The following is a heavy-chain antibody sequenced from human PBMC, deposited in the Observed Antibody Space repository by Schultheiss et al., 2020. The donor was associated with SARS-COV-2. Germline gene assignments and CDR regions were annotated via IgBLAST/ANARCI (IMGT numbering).Heavy chain of an antibody. Sequence: GGSLRLSCAASGFTFSSYGMHWVRQAPGKGLEWVAVIWYDGSNKYYADSVKGRFTISRDNSKNTLFLHMNSLRAGDTASYYCARGGGHYGDYCDYWGQGTLVTVSS. V-gene: IGHV3-33*01. J-gene: IGHJ4*02. CDR1: GFTFSSYG. CDR2: IWYDGSNK. D-gene: IGHD4-17*01. CDR3: ARGGGHYGDYCDY.